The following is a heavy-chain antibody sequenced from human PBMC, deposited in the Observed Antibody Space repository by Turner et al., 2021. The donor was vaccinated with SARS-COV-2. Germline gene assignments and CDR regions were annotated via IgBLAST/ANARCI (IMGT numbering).Heavy chain of an antibody. CDR3: ARECDDSSGCAEYFQH. CDR2: ISYDGRNK. J-gene: IGHJ1*01. Sequence: QVQLVESGGGVVQPGRSLRLSCAASGLTFRSYAMHWVRQAPGKGLVWVAVISYDGRNKYYADSVKGRFTISRDNSKNTLYLQMNSLRAEDTAVYYCARECDDSSGCAEYFQHWGQGTLVTVSS. CDR1: GLTFRSYA. V-gene: IGHV3-30*04. D-gene: IGHD3-22*01.